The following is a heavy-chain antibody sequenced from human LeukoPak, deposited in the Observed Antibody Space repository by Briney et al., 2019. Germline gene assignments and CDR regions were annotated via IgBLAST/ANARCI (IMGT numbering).Heavy chain of an antibody. Sequence: GGSLRLSCGASGLTVSSYAMSWVRQAPGKGLEWVSAISGSGGTTYYADSVKGRFTVSRDNSKNTLCLQMNSLRAEDTAVYYCAKDVQSWPTYFDYWGQGTLVTVSS. CDR3: AKDVQSWPTYFDY. CDR1: GLTVSSYA. V-gene: IGHV3-23*01. CDR2: ISGSGGTT. D-gene: IGHD1-1*01. J-gene: IGHJ4*02.